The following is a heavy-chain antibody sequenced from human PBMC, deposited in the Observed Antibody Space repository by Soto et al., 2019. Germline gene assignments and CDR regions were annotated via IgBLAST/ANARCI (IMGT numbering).Heavy chain of an antibody. J-gene: IGHJ6*02. Sequence: SVKVSCKASGGTFSSYAISWVRQAPGQGLEWMGGIIPIFGTANYAQKFQGRVTMTRNTSISTAYMELSSLRSEDTAVYYCAREIVRHGMDVWGQGTTVTVSS. CDR1: GGTFSSYA. CDR3: AREIVRHGMDV. D-gene: IGHD2-21*01. CDR2: IIPIFGTA. V-gene: IGHV1-69*05.